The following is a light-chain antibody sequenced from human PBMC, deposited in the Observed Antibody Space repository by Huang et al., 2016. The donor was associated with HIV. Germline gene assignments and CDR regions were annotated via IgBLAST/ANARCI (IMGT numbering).Light chain of an antibody. Sequence: IVLTQSPATLSWYPGERVTLSCRASQSVGNYIAGYQQHPGQSPKLLIDDTSNRATGTTVRVSGSGSGTDFTLTISSLESEDFAVYYCQQRSSGVTFGGGTKVQVK. CDR2: DTS. V-gene: IGKV3-11*01. CDR1: QSVGNY. CDR3: QQRSSGVT. J-gene: IGKJ4*01.